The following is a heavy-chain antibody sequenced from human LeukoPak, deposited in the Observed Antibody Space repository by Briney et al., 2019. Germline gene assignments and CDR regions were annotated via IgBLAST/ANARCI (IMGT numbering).Heavy chain of an antibody. CDR1: GYSIGSGYY. V-gene: IGHV4-38-2*02. Sequence: SETLSLTCTVSGYSIGSGYYWGWIRQPPGKGLEWIGSIYHSGSTYYNPSLKSRVTISVDTSKNQFSLKLSSVTAADTAVYYCARMFRGQVGAMGPSDYWGQGTLVTVSS. CDR2: IYHSGST. D-gene: IGHD1-26*01. J-gene: IGHJ4*02. CDR3: ARMFRGQVGAMGPSDY.